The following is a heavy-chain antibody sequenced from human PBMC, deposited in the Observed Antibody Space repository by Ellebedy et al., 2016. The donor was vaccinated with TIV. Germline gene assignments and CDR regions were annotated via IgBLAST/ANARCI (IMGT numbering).Heavy chain of an antibody. J-gene: IGHJ4*02. D-gene: IGHD5-12*01. CDR1: GYSFTSYQ. Sequence: ASVKVSCKASGYSFTSYQMHWVRQAPGQGLEWLGMINPNDGTTSFAQRFQGRVTMTRDTSTNIVYMELSGLRPEDTALYYCARVRGYSGYDQTNFDNWGQGTLVTVSS. CDR2: INPNDGTT. V-gene: IGHV1-46*01. CDR3: ARVRGYSGYDQTNFDN.